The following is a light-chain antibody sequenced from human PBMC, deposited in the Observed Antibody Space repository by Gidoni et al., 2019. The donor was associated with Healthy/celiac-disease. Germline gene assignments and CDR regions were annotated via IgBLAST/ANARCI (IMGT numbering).Light chain of an antibody. CDR3: QSYDSSLSVGV. V-gene: IGLV1-40*01. CDR1: SSNIGAGYA. J-gene: IGLJ3*02. Sequence: QSVLTQPPSVSGAPGQRVTISCTGSSSNIGAGYAVDWFQQLPGTAPKLLIYGNSNRPSGVPDRFSGSKSGTSASLAITGLQAEDEADYYCQSYDSSLSVGVFGGGTKLTVL. CDR2: GNS.